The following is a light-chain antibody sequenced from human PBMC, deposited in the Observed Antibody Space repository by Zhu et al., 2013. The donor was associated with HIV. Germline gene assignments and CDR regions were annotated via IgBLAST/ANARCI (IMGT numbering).Light chain of an antibody. V-gene: IGKV1-5*03. CDR3: QQYETYPYT. Sequence: DIQMTQSPSTLSASMEDRVTITCRASQSISDRLAWYQQRPGKAPKVLMYRASTLESDVPSRFSGSGSGTQFTLTISSLQPNDSATYYCQQYETYPYTFGQGTKLEIK. CDR1: QSISDR. J-gene: IGKJ2*01. CDR2: RAS.